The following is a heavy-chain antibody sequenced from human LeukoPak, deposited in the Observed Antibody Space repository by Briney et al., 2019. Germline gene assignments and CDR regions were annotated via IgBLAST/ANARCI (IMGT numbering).Heavy chain of an antibody. CDR2: ISGTGGST. CDR3: ASIEVAGPIDY. D-gene: IGHD6-19*01. Sequence: GGSLRLSCAASGFTFSSYAMSWVRQAPGKGLEWVSAISGTGGSTYYADSVKGRFTISRDNSKNTLYLQMNSLRAEDTAVYYCASIEVAGPIDYWGQGTLVTVSS. V-gene: IGHV3-23*01. CDR1: GFTFSSYA. J-gene: IGHJ4*02.